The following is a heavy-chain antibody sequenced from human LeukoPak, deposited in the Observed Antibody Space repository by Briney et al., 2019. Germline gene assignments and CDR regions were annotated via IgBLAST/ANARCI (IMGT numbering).Heavy chain of an antibody. V-gene: IGHV4-39*01. CDR2: IYYSGTT. Sequence: SETLSLTCSVSGGSISTSAHYWGWIRQPPAKGLEWIGNIYYSGTTYYNPSLRSRGTISVHTSKHHFSLRLPSVTDADTAIYYCARHSSGTYYRISYFFMDVWGRGTTVTVSS. CDR1: GGSISTSAHY. J-gene: IGHJ6*03. CDR3: ARHSSGTYYRISYFFMDV. D-gene: IGHD1-26*01.